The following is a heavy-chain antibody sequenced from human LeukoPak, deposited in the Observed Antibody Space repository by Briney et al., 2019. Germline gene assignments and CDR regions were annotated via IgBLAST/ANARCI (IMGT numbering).Heavy chain of an antibody. V-gene: IGHV1-69*13. Sequence: SVKVSCKASGGTFSSYAISWVRQAPGQGLEWMGGIIPIFGTANYAQKFQGRVTITADESTSTAYMELSSLRSEDTAVYYCARDPVVPAAIVDYYYGMDVWGQGTTVTVSS. CDR2: IIPIFGTA. J-gene: IGHJ6*02. CDR1: GGTFSSYA. D-gene: IGHD2-2*01. CDR3: ARDPVVPAAIVDYYYGMDV.